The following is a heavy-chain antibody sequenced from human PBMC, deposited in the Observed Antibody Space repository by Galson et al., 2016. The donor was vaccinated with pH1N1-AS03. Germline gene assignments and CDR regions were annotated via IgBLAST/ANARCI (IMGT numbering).Heavy chain of an antibody. J-gene: IGHJ3*01. Sequence: SLRLSCAASGFTFSNYAMTWVRQAPGKGLEWVSSISGSGGSTNSADSVRDRFSISRDNSKNTLFLQMNRLRADDTAVYYCAKKFYYDSSGHHLDDADVWGQGTAVTVSS. CDR3: AKKFYYDSSGHHLDDADV. CDR1: GFTFSNYA. CDR2: ISGSGGST. D-gene: IGHD3-22*01. V-gene: IGHV3-23*01.